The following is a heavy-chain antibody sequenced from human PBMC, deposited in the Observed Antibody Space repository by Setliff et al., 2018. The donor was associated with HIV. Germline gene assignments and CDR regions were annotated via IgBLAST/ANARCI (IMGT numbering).Heavy chain of an antibody. D-gene: IGHD2-2*03. CDR1: GFTFRDFA. CDR3: SKVDSGHCDSSSCRDFDY. CDR2: ISYDGRSI. J-gene: IGHJ4*02. Sequence: PGGSLRLSCVASGFTFRDFAMHWVRQAPGKGLEWVSAISYDGRSIQYADSVKGRFTISRDNSKNTLYLQVDSLRPEDTAVYYCSKVDSGHCDSSSCRDFDYWGQGTLVTVSS. V-gene: IGHV3-30*01.